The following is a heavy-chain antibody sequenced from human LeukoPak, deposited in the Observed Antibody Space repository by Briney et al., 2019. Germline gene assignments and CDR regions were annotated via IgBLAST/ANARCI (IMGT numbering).Heavy chain of an antibody. CDR1: GFNFGDFW. Sequence: GGSLRLSCAASGFNFGDFWMAWVRQTPGKGLEWVANIKQDGSEKYYVDSVKGRFTISRDNAKNSLYLQMNSLRAEDTAVYYCASVSYWGQGTLVTVSS. D-gene: IGHD3-16*01. CDR2: IKQDGSEK. J-gene: IGHJ4*02. V-gene: IGHV3-7*01. CDR3: ASVSY.